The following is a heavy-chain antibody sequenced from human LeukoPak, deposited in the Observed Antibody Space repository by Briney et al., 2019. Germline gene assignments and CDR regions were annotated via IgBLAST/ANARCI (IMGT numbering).Heavy chain of an antibody. J-gene: IGHJ4*02. Sequence: PGGSLRLSCVVSGFAVSDNYMSWVRQAPGKGLEWVSSISSSSSYIYYADSVKGRFTISRDNAKNSLYLQMNSLRAEDTAVYYCASGGQLVRGDYWGQGTLVTVSS. D-gene: IGHD6-13*01. CDR3: ASGGQLVRGDY. CDR2: ISSSSSYI. V-gene: IGHV3-21*01. CDR1: GFAVSDNY.